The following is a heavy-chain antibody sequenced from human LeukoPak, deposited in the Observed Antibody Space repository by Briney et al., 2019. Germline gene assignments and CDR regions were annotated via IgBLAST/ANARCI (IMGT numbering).Heavy chain of an antibody. CDR3: ARLTARDYYYMDV. D-gene: IGHD2-21*02. Sequence: SETLSLTCAVYGGSFSGYYWIWIRQPPGKGLEWIGEINHSGSTNYNPSLKSRVTISVDTSKNQFSLKLSSVTAADTAVYYCARLTARDYYYMDVWGKGTTVTVSS. CDR1: GGSFSGYY. J-gene: IGHJ6*03. CDR2: INHSGST. V-gene: IGHV4-34*01.